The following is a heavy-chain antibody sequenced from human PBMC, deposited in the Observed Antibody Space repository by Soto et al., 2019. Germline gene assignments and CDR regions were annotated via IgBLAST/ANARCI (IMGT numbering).Heavy chain of an antibody. V-gene: IGHV4-34*01. CDR1: GGSLSGYY. Sequence: SETLSLTCAVYGGSLSGYYWSWIRQPPGKGLEWIGEINHSGSTNYNPSLKSRVTISVDTSKNQFSLKLSSVTAADTAVYYCARSGGIWGQGTMVTVSS. J-gene: IGHJ3*02. D-gene: IGHD3-10*01. CDR3: ARSGGI. CDR2: INHSGST.